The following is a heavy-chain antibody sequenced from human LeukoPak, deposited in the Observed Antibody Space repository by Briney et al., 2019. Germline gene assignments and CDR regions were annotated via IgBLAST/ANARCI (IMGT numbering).Heavy chain of an antibody. CDR2: IYYTGNT. V-gene: IGHV4-30-4*08. Sequence: SETLSLTCTVSGDSISSGDYYWSWIRQPPGKGLEWIGYIYYTGNTYYNPSLKSRVTISADTSKNQFSLKLTSVTAADTAVYYCARVGLHNGSYYWFDPWGQGTLVTVSS. J-gene: IGHJ5*02. D-gene: IGHD1-26*01. CDR3: ARVGLHNGSYYWFDP. CDR1: GDSISSGDYY.